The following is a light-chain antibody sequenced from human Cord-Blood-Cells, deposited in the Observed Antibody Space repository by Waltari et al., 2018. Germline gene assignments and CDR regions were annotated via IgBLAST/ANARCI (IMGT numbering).Light chain of an antibody. V-gene: IGLV2-14*01. CDR1: SSDVGGYNY. J-gene: IGLJ2*01. Sequence: QSALTQPASVSGSPGQSITISCTGTSSDVGGYNYVSWYQQHPGKAPKLMIYDVSNRPSGVSNRLSGSKTGNTASVTISGRQAEDEADYYCSSYTSSSTVVFGGGTKLTVL. CDR2: DVS. CDR3: SSYTSSSTVV.